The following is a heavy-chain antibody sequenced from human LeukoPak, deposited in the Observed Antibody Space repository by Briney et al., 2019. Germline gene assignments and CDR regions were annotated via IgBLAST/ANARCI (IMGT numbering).Heavy chain of an antibody. V-gene: IGHV3-23*01. D-gene: IGHD6-6*01. J-gene: IGHJ4*02. CDR3: ARGGVYSTSAVDY. Sequence: GGSLRLSCAASGFTFSSYAMSWVRQAPGKGLEWVSAISGSGGSTYYADSVKGRFTISRDNAKNTLYLQMNSLRAEDTAVYYCARGGVYSTSAVDYWGQGTLVTVSS. CDR2: ISGSGGST. CDR1: GFTFSSYA.